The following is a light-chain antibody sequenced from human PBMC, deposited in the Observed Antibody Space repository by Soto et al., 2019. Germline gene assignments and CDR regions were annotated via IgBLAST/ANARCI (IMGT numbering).Light chain of an antibody. J-gene: IGKJ1*01. Sequence: AIRMTQSPSSFSASTGDRVTITCRARQGISSYLAWYQQKPGKAPKLLIYAASTLQSGVPSRFSGSGSWTDFTLTISCLQSEDFATYYCQQYYSYPWTFGQGTKVEIK. CDR1: QGISSY. CDR2: AAS. CDR3: QQYYSYPWT. V-gene: IGKV1-8*01.